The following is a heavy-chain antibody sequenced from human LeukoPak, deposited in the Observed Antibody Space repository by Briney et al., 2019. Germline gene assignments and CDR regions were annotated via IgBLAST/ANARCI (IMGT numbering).Heavy chain of an antibody. CDR1: GFTFSNAW. Sequence: GGSLRLSCAASGFTFSNAWMSWVRQAPGKGLEWVGRIKSKTDGGTTDYAAPVKGRFTISRDDSKNTLYLQMNSLKTEDTAVYYCTTEESGYDSFWAYYYYYMDVWGKGTTVTVSS. CDR2: IKSKTDGGTT. V-gene: IGHV3-15*01. J-gene: IGHJ6*03. D-gene: IGHD5-12*01. CDR3: TTEESGYDSFWAYYYYYMDV.